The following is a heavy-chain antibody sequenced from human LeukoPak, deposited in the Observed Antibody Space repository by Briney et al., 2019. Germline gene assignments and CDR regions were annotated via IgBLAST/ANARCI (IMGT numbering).Heavy chain of an antibody. D-gene: IGHD1-1*01. J-gene: IGHJ4*02. V-gene: IGHV1-68*01. CDR2: ITLYNGNT. Sequence: ASVKVSCKASGYTFTCCSLHWLQQAPGQGLERMRWITLYNGNTNYAKKFQSRVTITRDMSLRTAYIELSSLRSEDSAVYYWARNNWNDGLYYFDYWGQGTLVTVSS. CDR1: GYTFTCCS. CDR3: ARNNWNDGLYYFDY.